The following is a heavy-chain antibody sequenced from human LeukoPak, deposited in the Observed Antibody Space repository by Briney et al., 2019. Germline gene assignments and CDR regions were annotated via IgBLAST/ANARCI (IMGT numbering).Heavy chain of an antibody. J-gene: IGHJ4*02. CDR2: ISGSGGST. V-gene: IGHV3-23*01. D-gene: IGHD2/OR15-2a*01. CDR3: AKDLSRLPPLHFDY. CDR1: GFTFSSYA. Sequence: HPGGSLRLSCATSGFTFSSYAVSWVRQAPGKGLEWVSAISGSGGSTYYADSVKGRFTISRDNSKNTLYLQMNSLRAEDTAVYYCAKDLSRLPPLHFDYWGQGTLVTVPS.